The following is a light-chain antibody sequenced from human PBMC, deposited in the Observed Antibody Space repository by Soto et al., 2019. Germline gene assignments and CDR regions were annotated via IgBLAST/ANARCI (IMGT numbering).Light chain of an antibody. CDR3: QQYYSYPPA. CDR2: AAS. J-gene: IGKJ1*01. V-gene: IGKV1-8*01. CDR1: QGISSY. Sequence: AIRMTQSPSSFSASTGDRVTITCRASQGISSYLAWYQQKPGKAPKLLIYAASTLQSGVPSRFSGSGSGKDFTLTISCLQSEDFATYYCQQYYSYPPAFGQGTKVDIK.